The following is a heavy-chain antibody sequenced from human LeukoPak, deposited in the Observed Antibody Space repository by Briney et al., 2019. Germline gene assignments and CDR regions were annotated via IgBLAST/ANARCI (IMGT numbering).Heavy chain of an antibody. CDR3: ARRGGSYSPFGY. CDR1: GFTFSSYS. Sequence: PGGSLRLSCAASGFTFSSYSMNWVRQAPGKGLEWVANIKQDGSEKYYVDSVKGRFTISRDNTKNSLYLQMDSLRAEDTAVYYCARRGGSYSPFGYWGQGALVTVSS. V-gene: IGHV3-7*01. D-gene: IGHD1-26*01. J-gene: IGHJ4*02. CDR2: IKQDGSEK.